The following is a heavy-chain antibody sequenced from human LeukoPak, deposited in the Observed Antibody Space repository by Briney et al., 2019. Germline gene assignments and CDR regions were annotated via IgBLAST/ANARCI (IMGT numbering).Heavy chain of an antibody. CDR1: GYTFTRYY. CDR3: AISPYSSGWFDY. V-gene: IGHV1-2*04. CDR2: INPNSGGT. Sequence: ASVKVSCKASGYTFTRYYMHWVRQAPGQGLEWMGWINPNSGGTNYAQKFQGWVTMTRDTSISTAYMELSRLRSDDTAVYYCAISPYSSGWFDYWGQGTLVTVSS. D-gene: IGHD6-19*01. J-gene: IGHJ4*02.